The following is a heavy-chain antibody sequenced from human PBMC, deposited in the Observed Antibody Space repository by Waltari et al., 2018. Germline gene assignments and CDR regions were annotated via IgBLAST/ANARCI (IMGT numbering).Heavy chain of an antibody. CDR1: GGSISSGSYY. CDR2: IYTSGST. Sequence: QVQLQESGPGLVKPSQTLSLTCTVSGGSISSGSYYWSWIRQPAGKGLEWIGRIYTSGSTNYNPPLKSRVTISVDTSKNQFSLKLSSVTAADTAVYYCARVGATGGYFDYWGQGTLVTVSS. D-gene: IGHD1-26*01. J-gene: IGHJ4*02. V-gene: IGHV4-61*02. CDR3: ARVGATGGYFDY.